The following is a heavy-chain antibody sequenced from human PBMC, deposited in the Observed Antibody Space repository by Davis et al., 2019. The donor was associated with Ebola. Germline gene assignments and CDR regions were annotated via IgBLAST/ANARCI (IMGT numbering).Heavy chain of an antibody. CDR3: ASGGSSDY. V-gene: IGHV3-74*01. J-gene: IGHJ4*02. D-gene: IGHD6-6*01. Sequence: HTGGSLRLSCAASGFTFSSYWMHWVRQAPEKGLVWVSRINSDGSSTSYADSVKGRFTISRDNAKNTLYLQMNSLRAEDTAVYYCASGGSSDYWDQGTLVTVSS. CDR1: GFTFSSYW. CDR2: INSDGSST.